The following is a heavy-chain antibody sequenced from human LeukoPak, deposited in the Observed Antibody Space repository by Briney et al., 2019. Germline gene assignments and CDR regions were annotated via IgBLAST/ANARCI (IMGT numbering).Heavy chain of an antibody. Sequence: SETLSLTCTVSGDSINNDNYYWSWIRQPPGKGLEWIGYIYYSGSAFYNPSLRSRVTMSVDTPKNQFSLELSSVTAADTAVYYCASHLVTIDYWGQGTLVTVSS. CDR3: ASHLVTIDY. CDR1: GDSINNDNYY. V-gene: IGHV4-30-4*08. CDR2: IYYSGSA. J-gene: IGHJ4*02. D-gene: IGHD3-16*01.